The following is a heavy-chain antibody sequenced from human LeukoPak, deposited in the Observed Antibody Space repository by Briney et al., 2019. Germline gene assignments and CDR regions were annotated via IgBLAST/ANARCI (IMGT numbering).Heavy chain of an antibody. Sequence: GASVKVSCKASGYTFTSYYMHWVRQAPGQGLEWMGIINPSGGSTNYAQKFQGRVTMTRDTSTSIVYMELSSLRSEDTAVYYCARDRGLTGYFDYWGQGTLVTVSS. J-gene: IGHJ4*02. CDR1: GYTFTSYY. CDR2: INPSGGST. CDR3: ARDRGLTGYFDY. V-gene: IGHV1-46*01. D-gene: IGHD3-9*01.